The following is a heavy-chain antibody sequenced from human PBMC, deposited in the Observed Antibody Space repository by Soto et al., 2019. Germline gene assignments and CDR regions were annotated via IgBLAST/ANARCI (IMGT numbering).Heavy chain of an antibody. J-gene: IGHJ5*02. Sequence: PXXTLSLPCTISGGSISSYYWRWIPQPPGKGLEWIGEINHSGSTNYNPSLKSRVTISVDRSKNQFSLKLSSVTAADTAVYYCARVAYCGGDCQRGFDPWGQGTLVTVSS. CDR2: INHSGST. CDR3: ARVAYCGGDCQRGFDP. CDR1: GGSISSYY. D-gene: IGHD2-21*02. V-gene: IGHV4-34*01.